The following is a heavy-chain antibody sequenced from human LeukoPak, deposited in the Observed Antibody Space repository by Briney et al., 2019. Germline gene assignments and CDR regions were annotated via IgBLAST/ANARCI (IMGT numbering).Heavy chain of an antibody. Sequence: NPSETLSLTCTVSGGSISSYYWSWIRQPPGKGLEWIGYIYYSGSTNYNPSLKSRVTISVDTSKNQFSLKLSSVTAADTAVYYCARVTYSKGWFDPWGQGTLVTVSS. J-gene: IGHJ5*02. CDR3: ARVTYSKGWFDP. D-gene: IGHD4-11*01. CDR1: GGSISSYY. V-gene: IGHV4-59*01. CDR2: IYYSGST.